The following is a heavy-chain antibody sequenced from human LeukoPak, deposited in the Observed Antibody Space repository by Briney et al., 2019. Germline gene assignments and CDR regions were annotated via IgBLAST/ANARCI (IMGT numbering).Heavy chain of an antibody. J-gene: IGHJ4*02. CDR2: ISSTGVI. D-gene: IGHD7-27*01. V-gene: IGHV3-69-1*01. Sequence: GGSLRLSCAASGFTFSDYPMNWVRQTPGKGLEWVSYISSTGVIYYADSVRGRFSISRDNAMNSVYMQMNSLRAEDTALYYCARAHNWGFDYWGRGTLVTVSS. CDR3: ARAHNWGFDY. CDR1: GFTFSDYP.